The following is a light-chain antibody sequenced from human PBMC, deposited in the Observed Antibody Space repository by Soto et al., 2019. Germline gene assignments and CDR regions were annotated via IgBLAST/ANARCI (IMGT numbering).Light chain of an antibody. CDR1: NSDVGGYNY. V-gene: IGLV2-8*01. CDR2: EVS. CDR3: SSYAGSNNFVV. J-gene: IGLJ2*01. Sequence: QSVLTQPPSASGSPGQSVTISCTGTNSDVGGYNYVSWYQQHPGKAPKLMIYEVSKRPSGVPDRFSGSKSGNTASLTVSGLQAEDEADYYCSSYAGSNNFVVFGGGTRSPS.